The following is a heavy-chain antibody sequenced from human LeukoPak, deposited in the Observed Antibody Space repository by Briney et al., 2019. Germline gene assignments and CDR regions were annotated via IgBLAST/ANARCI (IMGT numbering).Heavy chain of an antibody. CDR3: VRLLYSSGRYVSD. J-gene: IGHJ4*02. CDR1: GFTFSDHY. V-gene: IGHV3-72*01. CDR2: SRNKGNSYRT. D-gene: IGHD6-19*01. Sequence: PGGSLRLSCAASGFTFSDHYMDWVRQAPGEGLEWVGRSRNKGNSYRTEYAASVKGRFTISRDDSTNSLYLQMNSLKTEDTAVYCCVRLLYSSGRYVSDWGQGTLVTVSS.